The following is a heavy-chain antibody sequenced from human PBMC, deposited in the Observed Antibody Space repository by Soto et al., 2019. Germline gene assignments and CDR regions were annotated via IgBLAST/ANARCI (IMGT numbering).Heavy chain of an antibody. CDR1: GYTLTEFS. J-gene: IGHJ4*02. V-gene: IGHV1-24*01. Sequence: QVHLVQSGAEVKKPGASMKVSCEVSGYTLTEFSMHWVRQSPGKGLEWMGVFDPEDGEAIYAPKFQGRVTLTEDTSTDSAYLELSSMPYEDTAIYYCAADDSHCYYTFDYWGKGSLVTVSS. D-gene: IGHD3-22*01. CDR2: FDPEDGEA. CDR3: AADDSHCYYTFDY.